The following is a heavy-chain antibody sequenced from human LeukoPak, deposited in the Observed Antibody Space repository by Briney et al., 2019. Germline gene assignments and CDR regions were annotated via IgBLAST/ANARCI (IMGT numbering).Heavy chain of an antibody. Sequence: PSETLSLTCTVSGGSISSSSYYWGWIRQPPGKGLEWIGSIYYSGSTYYNPSLKSRVTISVDTSKNQFSLKLSSVTAADTAVYYCARRDYDFWSGYSPGHNWFDPWGQGTLVTVSS. D-gene: IGHD3-3*01. CDR1: GGSISSSSYY. J-gene: IGHJ5*02. CDR3: ARRDYDFWSGYSPGHNWFDP. V-gene: IGHV4-39*01. CDR2: IYYSGST.